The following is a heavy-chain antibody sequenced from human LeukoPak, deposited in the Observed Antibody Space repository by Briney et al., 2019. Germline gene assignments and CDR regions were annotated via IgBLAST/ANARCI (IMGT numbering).Heavy chain of an antibody. CDR2: ISGSGGST. V-gene: IGHV3-23*01. Sequence: GGSLRLSCAASGFTFSSYAMSWVRQAPGKGLEWVSAISGSGGSTYYADSVKGRFTISRDNSKNTLYLQMNSLRAEDTAVYYCAKDMYYYDSSGHGKTNPIDYWGQGTLVTVSS. J-gene: IGHJ4*02. D-gene: IGHD3-22*01. CDR3: AKDMYYYDSSGHGKTNPIDY. CDR1: GFTFSSYA.